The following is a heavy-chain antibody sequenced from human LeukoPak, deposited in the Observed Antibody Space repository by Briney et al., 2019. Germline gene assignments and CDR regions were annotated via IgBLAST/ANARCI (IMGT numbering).Heavy chain of an antibody. CDR2: ISGSGSTI. CDR1: GFTFSIYE. V-gene: IGHV3-48*03. J-gene: IGHJ5*02. Sequence: PGGSLRLSCAASGFTFSIYEMNWVRQAPGKGLEWVSFISGSGSTIHFADSVKGRFTISRDNAKNSLYLRMNSLRGEDTAVYYCARGRWFDPWGQGTLVPVSS. CDR3: ARGRWFDP.